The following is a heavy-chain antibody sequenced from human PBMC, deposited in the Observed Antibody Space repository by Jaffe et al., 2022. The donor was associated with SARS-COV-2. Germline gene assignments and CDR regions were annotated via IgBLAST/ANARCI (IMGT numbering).Heavy chain of an antibody. CDR1: GGSISSSSYY. Sequence: QLQLQESGPGLVKPSETLSLTCTVSGGSISSSSYYWGWIRQPPGKGLEWIGSIYYSGSTYYNPSLKSRVTISVDTSKNQFSLKLSSVTAADTAVYYCARLPMIGYFDYWGQGTLVTVSS. V-gene: IGHV4-39*01. CDR2: IYYSGST. CDR3: ARLPMIGYFDY. D-gene: IGHD3-16*01. J-gene: IGHJ4*02.